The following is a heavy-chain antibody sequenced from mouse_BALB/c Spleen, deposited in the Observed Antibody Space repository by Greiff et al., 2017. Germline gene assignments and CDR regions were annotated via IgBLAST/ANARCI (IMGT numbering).Heavy chain of an antibody. CDR1: GYTFTSYW. J-gene: IGHJ1*01. CDR3: ARGEANWDRYWYFDV. V-gene: IGHV1-87*01. CDR2: IYPGDGDT. Sequence: QVHVKQSGAELARPGASVKLSCKASGYTFTSYWMQWVKQRPGQGLEWIGAIYPGDGDTRYTQKFKGKATLTADKSSSTAYMQLSSLASEDSAVYYCARGEANWDRYWYFDVWGAGTTVTVSS. D-gene: IGHD4-1*01.